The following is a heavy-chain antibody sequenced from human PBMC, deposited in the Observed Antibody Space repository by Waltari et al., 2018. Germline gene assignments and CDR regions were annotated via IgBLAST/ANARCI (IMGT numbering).Heavy chain of an antibody. J-gene: IGHJ2*01. CDR2: IYHSGST. D-gene: IGHD1-1*01. CDR1: GGHIGSGGYF. V-gene: IGHV4-30-2*01. CDR3: ARDVPNGYFDL. Sequence: QVQLQESGPGLVKHSETLSLTCTVSGGHIGSGGYFWCWVRQHPGKGLELIGYIYHSGSTDSNPALMSRVTISVDSSKNQLSLSLSSVTAADSSVYYGARDVPNGYFDLWGQGTLVTVSS.